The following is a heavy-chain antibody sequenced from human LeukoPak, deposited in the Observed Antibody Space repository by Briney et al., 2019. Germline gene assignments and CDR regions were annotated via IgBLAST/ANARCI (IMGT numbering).Heavy chain of an antibody. CDR3: AKDRLCSGGTCYPPNWFDP. J-gene: IGHJ5*02. CDR2: IRYDGSNE. Sequence: GGSLRLSCAASGFTFTSYGMHWVRQAPGKGLEWVAFIRYDGSNEYYADSVKGRFTISRDNFKNALYLQMNSLRAEDTAVYYCAKDRLCSGGTCYPPNWFDPWGQGTLVTVSS. CDR1: GFTFTSYG. V-gene: IGHV3-30*02. D-gene: IGHD2-15*01.